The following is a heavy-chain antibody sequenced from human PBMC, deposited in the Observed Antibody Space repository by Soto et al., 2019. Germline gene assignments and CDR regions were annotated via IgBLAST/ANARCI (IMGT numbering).Heavy chain of an antibody. CDR2: ISSSSSYI. CDR1: GFTFSSYS. Sequence: EMQLVESGGGLVKPGGSLRLSCAASGFTFSSYSMNWVRQAPGKGLEWVSSISSSSSYIYYADSVKGRFTISRDNAKNSLYLQMNSLRAEDTAVYYCARDDLVAGGSFDLWGRGTLVTVSS. J-gene: IGHJ2*01. CDR3: ARDDLVAGGSFDL. V-gene: IGHV3-21*01. D-gene: IGHD6-19*01.